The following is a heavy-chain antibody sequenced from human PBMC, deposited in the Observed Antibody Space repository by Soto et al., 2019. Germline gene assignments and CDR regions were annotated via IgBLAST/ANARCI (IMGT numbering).Heavy chain of an antibody. J-gene: IGHJ6*02. CDR3: ARTRPRNGYYYYYGMDV. CDR1: GGSFSGYY. Sequence: SLTCAVYGGSFSGYYWSWIRQPPGKGLEWIGEINHSGSTNYNPSLKSRVTISVDTSKNQFSLKLSSVTAADTAVYYCARTRPRNGYYYYYGMDVWGQGTTVTVSS. D-gene: IGHD6-6*01. CDR2: INHSGST. V-gene: IGHV4-34*01.